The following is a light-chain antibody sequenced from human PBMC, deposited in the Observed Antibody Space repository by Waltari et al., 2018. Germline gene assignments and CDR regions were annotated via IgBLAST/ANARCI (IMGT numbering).Light chain of an antibody. J-gene: IGLJ3*02. CDR1: SSDIGGYNY. CDR3: SSYTSSSTV. Sequence: QSALTQPASVSGSPGQSITISCTGTSSDIGGYNYVSRYQQHPGEAPELMIYEVSKRPSGVSNRFSGSRAGNSASLTISGLQAEEEADYYCSSYTSSSTVFGGGTKLTVL. CDR2: EVS. V-gene: IGLV2-14*01.